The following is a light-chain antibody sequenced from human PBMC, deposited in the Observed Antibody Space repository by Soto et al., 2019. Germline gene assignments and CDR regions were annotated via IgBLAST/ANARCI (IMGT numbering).Light chain of an antibody. Sequence: QSALTQPASVSGSPGQSITISCTGTSSDVGSYNLVSWYQQHPGKAPKLIIYEGSKRPSGVSNRFSGSKSGNTASLTISGLQTEDEADYYCCSYAGRVTYVFGTGTKLTVL. CDR3: CSYAGRVTYV. J-gene: IGLJ1*01. CDR1: SSDVGSYNL. V-gene: IGLV2-23*01. CDR2: EGS.